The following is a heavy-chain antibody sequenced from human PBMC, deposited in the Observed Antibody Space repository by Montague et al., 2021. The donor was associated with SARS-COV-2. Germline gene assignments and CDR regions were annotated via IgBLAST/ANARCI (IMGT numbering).Heavy chain of an antibody. J-gene: IGHJ4*02. CDR1: GGSFSNKY. D-gene: IGHD1-26*01. Sequence: SETLSLTCAVYGGSFSNKYWTWIRQPPGKGLEWSGEINHTGSTNYKPSLKRRVTISVDTSKNQFSLKFCSVTAADTAVYYCARGLMSGSYYLGLDYWGQGTLVTVSS. V-gene: IGHV4-34*01. CDR3: ARGLMSGSYYLGLDY. CDR2: INHTGST.